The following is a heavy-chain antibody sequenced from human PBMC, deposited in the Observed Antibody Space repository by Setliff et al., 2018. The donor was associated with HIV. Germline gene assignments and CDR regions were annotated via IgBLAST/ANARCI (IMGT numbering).Heavy chain of an antibody. CDR3: ARDLDPYFAMAV. Sequence: PSETLSLTCAVSGYSISGSYYWAWIRQPPGKGLEWIANIYLSGSTNYNPSLKGRFTISADTSKNTLYLQMTRLSAEDTAVYYCARDLDPYFAMAVWGQGTTVTVSS. J-gene: IGHJ6*02. CDR1: GYSISGSYY. V-gene: IGHV4-38-2*02. CDR2: IYLSGST.